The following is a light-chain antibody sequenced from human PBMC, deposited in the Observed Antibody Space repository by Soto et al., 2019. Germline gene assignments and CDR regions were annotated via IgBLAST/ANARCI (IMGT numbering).Light chain of an antibody. V-gene: IGKV3-11*01. J-gene: IGKJ5*01. CDR3: QQRSNWPIT. Sequence: EIVLPQSPATLSLSPGERATLSCRASQSVNSYLAWYQQKPGQAPRLLIYDASNRATGIPARFSGSGSGTDFTLAISSLEPEDFAVYYCQQRSNWPITFGQGTRLEIK. CDR1: QSVNSY. CDR2: DAS.